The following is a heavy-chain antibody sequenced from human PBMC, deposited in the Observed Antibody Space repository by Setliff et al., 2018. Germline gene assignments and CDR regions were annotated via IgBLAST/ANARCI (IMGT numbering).Heavy chain of an antibody. Sequence: SETLSLTCSVPGDSISTFSYYWGWIRQPPGKGLEWIGTIYDSGKTYYNPSLKSRVSISVDTSKNQFSLKLNSVTAADTGVYYCASCRYQVPYNYWGQGTLVTVSA. D-gene: IGHD2-2*01. CDR3: ASCRYQVPYNY. J-gene: IGHJ4*02. CDR1: GDSISTFSYY. V-gene: IGHV4-39*01. CDR2: IYDSGKT.